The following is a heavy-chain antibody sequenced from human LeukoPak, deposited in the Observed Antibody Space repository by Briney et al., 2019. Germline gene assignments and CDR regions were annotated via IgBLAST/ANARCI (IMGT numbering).Heavy chain of an antibody. J-gene: IGHJ4*02. Sequence: PGGSLRLSCAASGFTFSSYSMNWVRQAPGKGLEWVSYISSSSSTIYYADSVKGRFTISRDNAKNSLYLQMNSLRAEDTAVYYCARERYYYDSSGSGLLYWGQGTLVTVSS. CDR1: GFTFSSYS. CDR2: ISSSSSTI. V-gene: IGHV3-48*04. CDR3: ARERYYYDSSGSGLLY. D-gene: IGHD3-22*01.